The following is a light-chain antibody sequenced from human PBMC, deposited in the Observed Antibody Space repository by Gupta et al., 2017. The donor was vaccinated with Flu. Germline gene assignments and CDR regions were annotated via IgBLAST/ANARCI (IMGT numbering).Light chain of an antibody. J-gene: IGLJ2*01. Sequence: QSALTQPASVSGSPGQSITISCPGTSSDVGRYNLVSWYQQHPGKAHKLMIYEGSKRPSGVSNRFSGSKSGNTASLTISGLQAEDEADYYCCSYAGSSTFVVFGGGTKLTVL. V-gene: IGLV2-23*03. CDR1: SSDVGRYNL. CDR2: EGS. CDR3: CSYAGSSTFVV.